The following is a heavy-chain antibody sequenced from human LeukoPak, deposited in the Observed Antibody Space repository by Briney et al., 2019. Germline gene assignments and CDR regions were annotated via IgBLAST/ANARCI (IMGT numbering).Heavy chain of an antibody. D-gene: IGHD1-26*01. CDR3: AKSIVGVIRGFEY. CDR2: ISGSGGST. J-gene: IGHJ4*02. CDR1: GFTFDDYA. Sequence: GGSLRLSCAASGFTFDDYAMHWVRQAPGKGLEWVSAISGSGGSTYYADSVKGRFTIYRDNSKNTLYLQMNSLRAEETAVYYCAKSIVGVIRGFEYWGQGTLVTVSS. V-gene: IGHV3-23*01.